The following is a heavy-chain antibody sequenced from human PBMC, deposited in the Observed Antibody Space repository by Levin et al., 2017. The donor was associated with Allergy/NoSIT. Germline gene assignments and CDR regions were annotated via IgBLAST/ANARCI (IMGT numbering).Heavy chain of an antibody. CDR2: ISSSSGTI. V-gene: IGHV3-48*02. CDR1: GFTFSTYD. D-gene: IGHD2-2*01. CDR3: ASSRGGGAYYFDY. J-gene: IGHJ4*02. Sequence: GESLKISCAASGFTFSTYDMNWVRQAPGRGLEWVSYISSSSGTIYYADFAEGRFTISRDNAKNSLYLQMNSLRDEDTAVYYCASSRGGGAYYFDYWGQGTLVTVSS.